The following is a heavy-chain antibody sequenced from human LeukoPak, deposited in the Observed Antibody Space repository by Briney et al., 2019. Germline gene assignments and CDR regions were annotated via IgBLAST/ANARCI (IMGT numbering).Heavy chain of an antibody. Sequence: ASVKVSCKASGYTFTSYGISWVRQAPGQGLEWMGWISAYNGNTNYAQKLQGRVTMTTDTSTSTAYMELRSLRSDDTAVYYCARGSRKYCSSTSCFLDWFDPWGQGTLVTVSS. CDR1: GYTFTSYG. V-gene: IGHV1-18*01. J-gene: IGHJ5*02. CDR3: ARGSRKYCSSTSCFLDWFDP. CDR2: ISAYNGNT. D-gene: IGHD2-2*01.